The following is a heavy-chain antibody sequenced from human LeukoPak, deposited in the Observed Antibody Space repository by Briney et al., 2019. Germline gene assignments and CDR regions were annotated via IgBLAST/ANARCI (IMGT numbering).Heavy chain of an antibody. D-gene: IGHD3-10*01. CDR2: ISGSGDTT. CDR3: AKGRTTYYFGSGSFDLDY. CDR1: GFTFSSYG. Sequence: GGSLRLSCAASGFTFSSYGMHWVRQAPGKGLEWVAAISGSGDTTYYADSVKGRFTISRDNFKNTVYLQMNSLRPGDTAVFYCAKGRTTYYFGSGSFDLDYWGQGNLVTVSS. V-gene: IGHV3-23*01. J-gene: IGHJ4*02.